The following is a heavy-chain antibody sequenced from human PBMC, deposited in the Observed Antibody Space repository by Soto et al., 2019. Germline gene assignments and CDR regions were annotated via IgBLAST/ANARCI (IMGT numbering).Heavy chain of an antibody. CDR1: GGTFSSYT. CDR3: ACVECSSVICYYYCCMDV. D-gene: IGHD2-2*01. CDR2: IIPILGIA. Sequence: QVQLVQSGAEVKKPGSSVKVSCKASGGTFSSYTISWVRQAPGQVLEWMGRIIPILGIANYVQKFQGRVTITADKSTRTAYMELSSLRSEDTAVYYCACVECSSVICYYYCCMDVWGQGTTVTVSS. V-gene: IGHV1-69*02. J-gene: IGHJ6*02.